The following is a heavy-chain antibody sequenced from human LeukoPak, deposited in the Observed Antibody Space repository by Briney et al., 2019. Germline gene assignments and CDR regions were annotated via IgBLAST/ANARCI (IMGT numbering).Heavy chain of an antibody. Sequence: PSEALSLTSTVSGGSISSYYWSWIRQPPGKGLEWIGYIYYSGSTNYNPSLKSRVTISVDTSKNQFSLKLSSVTAADTAVYYCARVPGSITIFGVVTGYYYYYMDVWGKGTTVTVSS. CDR2: IYYSGST. V-gene: IGHV4-59*01. CDR1: GGSISSYY. J-gene: IGHJ6*03. D-gene: IGHD3-3*01. CDR3: ARVPGSITIFGVVTGYYYYYMDV.